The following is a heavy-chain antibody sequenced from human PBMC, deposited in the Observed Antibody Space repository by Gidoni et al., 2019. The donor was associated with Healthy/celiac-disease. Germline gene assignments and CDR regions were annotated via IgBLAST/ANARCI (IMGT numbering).Heavy chain of an antibody. J-gene: IGHJ4*02. V-gene: IGHV3-23*01. Sequence: EVQLLESGGGLVQPGGSLRLSFAASGFTFSSYALSWVRQAPGKGLEWVPAISGSGGSTYYADSVKGRFTISRDNSKNTLYLQMNSLRAEDTAVYYCAKDRALYSGYDLHDYGDYYFDYWGQGTLVTVSS. D-gene: IGHD5-12*01. CDR1: GFTFSSYA. CDR2: ISGSGGST. CDR3: AKDRALYSGYDLHDYGDYYFDY.